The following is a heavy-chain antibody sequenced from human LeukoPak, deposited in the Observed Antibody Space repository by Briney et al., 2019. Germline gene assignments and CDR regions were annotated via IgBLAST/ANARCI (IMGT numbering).Heavy chain of an antibody. V-gene: IGHV3-23*01. Sequence: GGSLRLSCAASGFTFSSYAMSWVRQAPGKGLEWVSAISGSGGSTYYADSVKGRFTISRDNSKNTLYLQMNSLKTEDTAVYYCTTDGYGHNFDYWGQGTLVTVSS. CDR1: GFTFSSYA. CDR3: TTDGYGHNFDY. D-gene: IGHD3-10*01. CDR2: ISGSGGST. J-gene: IGHJ4*02.